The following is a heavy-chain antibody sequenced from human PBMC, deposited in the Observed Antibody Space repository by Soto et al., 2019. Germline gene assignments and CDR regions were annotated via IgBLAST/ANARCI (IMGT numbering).Heavy chain of an antibody. CDR2: INHSGST. D-gene: IGHD3-10*01. CDR3: ARVSGIYYYGMDV. V-gene: IGHV4-34*01. J-gene: IGHJ6*02. Sequence: SATLSLTCAVNDWSFDGYYWSWIRQPPGKGLEWIGEINHSGSTNYNPSLKSRVTISVDTSKNQFSLKLSSVTAADTAVYYCARVSGIYYYGMDVWGQGTTVT. CDR1: DWSFDGYY.